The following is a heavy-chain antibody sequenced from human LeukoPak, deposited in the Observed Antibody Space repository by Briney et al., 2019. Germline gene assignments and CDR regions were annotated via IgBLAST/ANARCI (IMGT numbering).Heavy chain of an antibody. V-gene: IGHV3-23*01. D-gene: IGHD1-1*01. CDR1: GFTSSSYS. CDR3: AKNPRLEGWIYFDS. J-gene: IGHJ4*02. Sequence: PGGSLRLSCVASGFTSSSYSMSWVRQAPGKGLEWVSSISGSGGRIDYADSVKGRFTISRDNSKNTLSLQMNSLTAEDTAVYYCAKNPRLEGWIYFDSWGQGILVTVSS. CDR2: ISGSGGRI.